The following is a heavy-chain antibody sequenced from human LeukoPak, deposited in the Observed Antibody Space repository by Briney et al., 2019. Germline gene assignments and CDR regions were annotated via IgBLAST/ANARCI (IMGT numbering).Heavy chain of an antibody. Sequence: GGSLRLSCAASGFTFSSYAMSWVRQAPGKGLEWVAVIWYDGSNKYYADSVKGRFTISRDNAKNSLYLQMNGLRAEDAAVYYCARGRSITLLRGVAMSDGFDIWGQGAMVTVSS. J-gene: IGHJ3*02. CDR1: GFTFSSYA. CDR3: ARGRSITLLRGVAMSDGFDI. D-gene: IGHD3-10*01. V-gene: IGHV3-33*08. CDR2: IWYDGSNK.